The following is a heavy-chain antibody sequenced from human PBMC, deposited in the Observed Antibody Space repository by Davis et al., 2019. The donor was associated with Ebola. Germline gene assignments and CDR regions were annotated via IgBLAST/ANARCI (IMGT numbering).Heavy chain of an antibody. Sequence: SETLSLTCTVSGGSISSYYWSWIRQPPGKGLEWIGEINHSGSTNYNPSLKSRVTISVDTSKNQFSLKLTSVTAADTAVYYCARLNYYDTSDYWGQGTLVTVSS. CDR3: ARLNYYDTSDY. CDR1: GGSISSYY. D-gene: IGHD3-22*01. CDR2: INHSGST. J-gene: IGHJ4*02. V-gene: IGHV4-34*01.